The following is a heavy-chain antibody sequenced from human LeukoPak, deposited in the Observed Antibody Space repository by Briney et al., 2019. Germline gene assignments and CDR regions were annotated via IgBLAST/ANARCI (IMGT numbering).Heavy chain of an antibody. CDR1: GSVSGYY. V-gene: IGHV4-34*01. CDR3: ARGPRWLRTFDY. Sequence: SETLSLTCAGGSVSGYYWSWSRQPPGKGLEWIGEISHSGITNYNPSLKSRVTISVDTSKNQFSLKLRSVTAADTAVYYCARGPRWLRTFDYWGQGTLVTVSS. J-gene: IGHJ4*02. CDR2: ISHSGIT. D-gene: IGHD5-12*01.